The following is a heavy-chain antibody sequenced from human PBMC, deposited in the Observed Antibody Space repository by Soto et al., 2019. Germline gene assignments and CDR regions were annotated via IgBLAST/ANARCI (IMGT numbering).Heavy chain of an antibody. Sequence: QMTLMESGPTLVRPTQTLTLTCSFYGFSFSTSGVGVGWVRQPPAKALEWLALIYWSGDEHYRPSLKSRLTITKDTSKNQVVLIMTNMDPVDTATYYCARGLATLPVFAFDVWGQGTTVTVSS. D-gene: IGHD6-6*01. CDR2: IYWSGDE. J-gene: IGHJ3*01. CDR1: GFSFSTSGVG. CDR3: ARGLATLPVFAFDV. V-gene: IGHV2-5*01.